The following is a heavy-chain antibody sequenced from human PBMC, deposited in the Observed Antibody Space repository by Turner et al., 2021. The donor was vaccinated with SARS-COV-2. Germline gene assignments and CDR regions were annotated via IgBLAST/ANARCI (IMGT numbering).Heavy chain of an antibody. CDR1: GFTFSSYG. D-gene: IGHD5-18*01. Sequence: QVQLVESGGGVVQPGRSLRLSCAASGFTFSSYGMHWVRQAPGKGLECVAVISYDGSNKYYADSVKGRFTISRDNSKNTLYLQMNSLRAEDTAVYYCAKEGFGYSYGSYYFDYWGQGTLVTVSS. J-gene: IGHJ4*02. CDR3: AKEGFGYSYGSYYFDY. V-gene: IGHV3-30*18. CDR2: ISYDGSNK.